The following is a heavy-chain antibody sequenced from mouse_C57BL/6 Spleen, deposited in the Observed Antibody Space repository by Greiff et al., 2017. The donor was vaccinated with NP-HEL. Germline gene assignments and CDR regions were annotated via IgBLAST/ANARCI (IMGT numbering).Heavy chain of an antibody. J-gene: IGHJ1*03. Sequence: DVKLVESGGGLVKPGGSLKLSCAASGFTFSSYAMSWVRQTPEKRLEWVATISDGGSYTYYPDNVKGRFTISRDNAKNNLYLQMSHLKSEDTAMYYCARDRDDYSNYLYWYFDVWGTGTTVTVSS. V-gene: IGHV5-4*01. CDR3: ARDRDDYSNYLYWYFDV. CDR1: GFTFSSYA. CDR2: ISDGGSYT. D-gene: IGHD2-5*01.